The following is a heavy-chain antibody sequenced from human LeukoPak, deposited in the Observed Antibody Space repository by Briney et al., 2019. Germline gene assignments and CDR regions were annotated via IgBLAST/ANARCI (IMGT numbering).Heavy chain of an antibody. CDR2: IRSKANSYAT. V-gene: IGHV3-73*01. Sequence: GGSLRLSCAASGFTFSGSAMHWVRQASGRGLEWVGRIRSKANSYATAYAASVKGRFTISRDDSKNTAYLQMNSLKTEDTAVYYCTRQDGDPIYYYYMDVWGKGTTVTVSS. CDR3: TRQDGDPIYYYYMDV. D-gene: IGHD4-17*01. J-gene: IGHJ6*03. CDR1: GFTFSGSA.